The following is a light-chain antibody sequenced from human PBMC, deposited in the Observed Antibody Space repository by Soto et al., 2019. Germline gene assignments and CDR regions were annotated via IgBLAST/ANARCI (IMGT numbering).Light chain of an antibody. CDR1: SGHSSYA. Sequence: QLVLTQSPSASASLGASVKLTCTLSSGHSSYAIAWHQQQPEKGPRYLMKLNSDGSHSKGDGIPDRFSGSSSGAERYLTVSSLPSEDEADYYCQTWGTGIQVFGGGTKPTVL. J-gene: IGLJ2*01. V-gene: IGLV4-69*01. CDR2: LNSDGSH. CDR3: QTWGTGIQV.